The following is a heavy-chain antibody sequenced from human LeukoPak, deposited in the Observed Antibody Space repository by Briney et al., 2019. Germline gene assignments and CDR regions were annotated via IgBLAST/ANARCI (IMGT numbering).Heavy chain of an antibody. CDR1: GGSISSYY. Sequence: SETLSLTCTVSGGSISSYYWSWIRQPPGKGLEWIGYIYYSGSTNYNPSLKSRVTISINTSKNQFSLKLSSVTAADTAVYYCARKYCSTTNCSPFDPWGQGTLVTVPS. D-gene: IGHD2-2*01. J-gene: IGHJ5*02. CDR3: ARKYCSTTNCSPFDP. CDR2: IYYSGST. V-gene: IGHV4-59*01.